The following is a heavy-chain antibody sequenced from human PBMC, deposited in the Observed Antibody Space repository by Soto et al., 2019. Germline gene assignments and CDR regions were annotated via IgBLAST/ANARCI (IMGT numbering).Heavy chain of an antibody. J-gene: IGHJ5*02. CDR1: CYTFTSYG. CDR2: ISAYNGNT. D-gene: IGHD4-17*01. V-gene: IGHV1-18*01. Sequence: GSSVKVSCKASCYTFTSYGISWVRQAPGQGLEWMVWISAYNGNTNYAQRLQGRVTMTTDTSTSTAYMELRSLRSDDTAVYYCARSAGYGDYRWFDPWGQGTLVTVSS. CDR3: ARSAGYGDYRWFDP.